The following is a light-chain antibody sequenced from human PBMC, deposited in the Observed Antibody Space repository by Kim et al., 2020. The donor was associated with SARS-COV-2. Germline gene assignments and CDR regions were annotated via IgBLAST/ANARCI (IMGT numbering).Light chain of an antibody. V-gene: IGKV1-17*01. J-gene: IGKJ5*01. Sequence: AAVDDIVTINCRASQDIRNDLGLYQQNPGRAPKRLIYGASSLQSGVPSRFSGSGSWTEFTLTISSVQPEDFATYFCLQHNTYPITFGQGTRLEIK. CDR2: GAS. CDR3: LQHNTYPIT. CDR1: QDIRND.